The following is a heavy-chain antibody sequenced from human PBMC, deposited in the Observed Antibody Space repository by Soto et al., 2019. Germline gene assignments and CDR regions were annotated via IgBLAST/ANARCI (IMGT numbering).Heavy chain of an antibody. CDR3: ASRPGGYCSGGSCYSNYYYYGMDV. Sequence: EVQLVESGGGLVQPGGSLRLSCAASGFTFSSYSMNWVRQAPGKGLEWVSYISSSSSTIYYADSVKGRFTISRDNAKNSLYLQMNSLRDEDTAVYYCASRPGGYCSGGSCYSNYYYYGMDVWGQGTTVTVSS. CDR1: GFTFSSYS. D-gene: IGHD2-15*01. CDR2: ISSSSSTI. J-gene: IGHJ6*02. V-gene: IGHV3-48*02.